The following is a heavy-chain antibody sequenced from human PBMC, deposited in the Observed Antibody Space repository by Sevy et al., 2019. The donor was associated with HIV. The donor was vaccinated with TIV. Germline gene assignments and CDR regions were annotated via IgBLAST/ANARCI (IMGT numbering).Heavy chain of an antibody. V-gene: IGHV5-51*01. CDR2: IYPGDSDT. CDR3: ARGLGRITIFGVVISADWFDP. Sequence: GESLKISCKGSGYSFTSYWIGWVRQMPGKGLEWMGIIYPGDSDTRYSPSFQGQVTISADKYISTAYLQWSSLKASDTAMYYCARGLGRITIFGVVISADWFDPWGQGTQVTVSS. J-gene: IGHJ5*02. CDR1: GYSFTSYW. D-gene: IGHD3-3*01.